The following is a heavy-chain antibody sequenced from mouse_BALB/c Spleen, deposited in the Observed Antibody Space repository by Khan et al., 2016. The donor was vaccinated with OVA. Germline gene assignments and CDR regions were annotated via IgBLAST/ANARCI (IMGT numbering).Heavy chain of an antibody. J-gene: IGHJ3*01. CDR3: TRPSYYGNPWFTC. CDR1: GFAFNSYD. V-gene: IGHV5-9*02. CDR2: ISSTGTYT. D-gene: IGHD2-10*01. Sequence: EVELVESGGGLVKPGGSLKLSCEVSGFAFNSYDMSWVRQTPEKRLEWVATISSTGTYTYYPDSVNGRFTISRDTARNTLYLQMSSLRSEDTSLYYCTRPSYYGNPWFTCWGQGTLVTVSA.